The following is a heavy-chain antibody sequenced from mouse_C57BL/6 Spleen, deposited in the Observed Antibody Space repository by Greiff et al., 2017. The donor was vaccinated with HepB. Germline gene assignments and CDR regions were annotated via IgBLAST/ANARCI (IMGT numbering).Heavy chain of an antibody. D-gene: IGHD4-1*01. Sequence: EVQLQQSGPELVKPGASVKISCKASGYTFTDYYMNWVKQSHGKSLEWIGDINPNNGGTSYNQKFKGKATLTVDKSSSTAYMELRSLTSEDSAVYYCARRETGRFAYWGQGTLVTVSA. CDR1: GYTFTDYY. V-gene: IGHV1-26*01. J-gene: IGHJ3*01. CDR2: INPNNGGT. CDR3: ARRETGRFAY.